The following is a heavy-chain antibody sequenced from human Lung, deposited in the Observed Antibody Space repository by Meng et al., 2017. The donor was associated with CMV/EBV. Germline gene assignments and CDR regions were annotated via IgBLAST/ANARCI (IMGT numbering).Heavy chain of an antibody. J-gene: IGHJ1*01. CDR2: IRNRTRGGTT. D-gene: IGHD3-10*01. CDR3: ARGSGSPEH. V-gene: IGHV3-49*04. CDR1: GFTFGDYA. Sequence: SCTASGFTFGDYAMTWVRQAPGKRLEWIGFIRNRTRGGTTEYAASVKGRFSILRDDSKSIAYLQMDRVKIEDTGVYFCARGSGSPEHWGQGTLVTVSS.